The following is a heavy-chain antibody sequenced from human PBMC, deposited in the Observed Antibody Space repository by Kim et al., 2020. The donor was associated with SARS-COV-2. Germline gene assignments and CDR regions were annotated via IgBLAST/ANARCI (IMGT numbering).Heavy chain of an antibody. Sequence: EKSVKCHVTISRNNAQNSLYLQMNSLRGEDKAVYYCARNNWNHFHTIDYWGQGTLVTVSS. J-gene: IGHJ4*02. CDR3: ARNNWNHFHTIDY. V-gene: IGHV3-21*01. D-gene: IGHD1-1*01.